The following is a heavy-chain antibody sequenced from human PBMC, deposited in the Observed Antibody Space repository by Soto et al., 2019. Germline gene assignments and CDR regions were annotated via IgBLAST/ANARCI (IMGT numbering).Heavy chain of an antibody. D-gene: IGHD1-26*01. CDR2: ISAYNGNT. CDR1: GGTFSSYA. Sequence: ASVKVSCKASGGTFSSYAISWVRQAPGQGLEWMGRISAYNGNTNYAQKLQGRVTMTTDTSTSTAYMELRSLRSDDTAVYYCARVVGALGHWFDPWGQGTLVTVSS. CDR3: ARVVGALGHWFDP. V-gene: IGHV1-18*01. J-gene: IGHJ5*02.